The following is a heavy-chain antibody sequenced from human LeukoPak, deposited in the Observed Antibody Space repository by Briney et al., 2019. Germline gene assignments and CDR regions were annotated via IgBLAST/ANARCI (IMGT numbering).Heavy chain of an antibody. CDR3: ASQYCTNGVCYYFDY. D-gene: IGHD2-8*01. CDR2: IYYSGST. Sequence: SETLSLTCTVSGGSISSSSYYWGWIRQPPGKGLEWIGSIYYSGSTYYNPSLKSRVTISVDTSKNQFSLKLSSVTAADTAVYYCASQYCTNGVCYYFDYWGQGTLVTVSS. J-gene: IGHJ4*02. V-gene: IGHV4-39*01. CDR1: GGSISSSSYY.